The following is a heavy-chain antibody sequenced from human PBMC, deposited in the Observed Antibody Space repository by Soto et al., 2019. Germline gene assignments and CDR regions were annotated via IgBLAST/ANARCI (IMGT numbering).Heavy chain of an antibody. CDR1: GFRIDDYG. J-gene: IGHJ6*02. Sequence: DVQLVESGGGLVQPGRSLRLSCAASGFRIDDYGMHWVLQVPGKGLEWVSGISYYSGSIGYADSVKGRFTISRDNDKNSLYLQMNSLRAEDTALYYCAKSRGGTANGMDVWGQGTTVTVSS. CDR2: ISYYSGSI. CDR3: AKSRGGTANGMDV. V-gene: IGHV3-9*01. D-gene: IGHD2-15*01.